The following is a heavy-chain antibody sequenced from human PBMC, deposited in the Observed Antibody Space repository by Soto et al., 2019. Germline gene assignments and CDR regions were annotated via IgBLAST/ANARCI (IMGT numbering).Heavy chain of an antibody. CDR3: ARFVRFLEWLYHFDY. CDR2: IYYSGST. D-gene: IGHD3-3*01. CDR1: GGSISSGDYY. V-gene: IGHV4-30-4*01. Sequence: SETLSLTCTVSGGSISSGDYYWSWIRQPPGKGLEWIGYIYYSGSTYYNQSLKSRVTISVDTSKNQFSLKLSSVTAADTAVYFCARFVRFLEWLYHFDYWGQGTLVTVSS. J-gene: IGHJ4*02.